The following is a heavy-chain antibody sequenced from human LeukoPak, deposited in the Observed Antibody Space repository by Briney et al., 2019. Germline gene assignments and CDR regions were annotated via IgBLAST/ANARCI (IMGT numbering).Heavy chain of an antibody. J-gene: IGHJ4*02. V-gene: IGHV1-24*01. CDR3: ATDPTYGDYSVTDC. CDR2: FDPEDGET. CDR1: GYTLTELS. Sequence: ASVKVSCKVSGYTLTELSMHWVRQAPGKGLEWMGGFDPEDGETIYAQKFQGRVTMTEDTSTDTAYMELSSLRSEDTAVYYCATDPTYGDYSVTDCWGQGTLVTVSS. D-gene: IGHD4-17*01.